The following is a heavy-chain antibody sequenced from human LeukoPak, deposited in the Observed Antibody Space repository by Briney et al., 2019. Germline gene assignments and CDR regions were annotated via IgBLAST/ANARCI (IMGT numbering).Heavy chain of an antibody. Sequence: GESLKISCKGSGYRFTNYWIGWVRQMPGKGLEWMGIIYLGDSDTRYSPSFQGQVTISADKSISIAYLQWSSLKASDTAMYYCARKGRYCSSTNCPFDYWGQGTLVTVSS. J-gene: IGHJ4*02. CDR2: IYLGDSDT. CDR1: GYRFTNYW. CDR3: ARKGRYCSSTNCPFDY. V-gene: IGHV5-51*01. D-gene: IGHD2-2*01.